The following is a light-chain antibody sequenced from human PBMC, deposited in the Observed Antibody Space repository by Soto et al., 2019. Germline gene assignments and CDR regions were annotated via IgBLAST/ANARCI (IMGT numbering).Light chain of an antibody. CDR3: QQYENSVMYT. Sequence: ELVLTQSPCTLSLSPGERATLSCRASPRVHSSFFAWYQQKPGQAPRLLIYDVSVRATGIPDRFSGSGSGTDFTLTINRLETEDCAVYYCQQYENSVMYTFGQGTKLEIK. J-gene: IGKJ2*01. CDR1: PRVHSSF. CDR2: DVS. V-gene: IGKV3-20*01.